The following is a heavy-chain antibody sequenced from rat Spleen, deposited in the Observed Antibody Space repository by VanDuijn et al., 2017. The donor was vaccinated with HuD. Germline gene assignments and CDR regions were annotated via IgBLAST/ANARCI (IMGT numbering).Heavy chain of an antibody. J-gene: IGHJ2*01. Sequence: EVQLVESGGGLVQPGRSLKLSCVASGFTFNNYWMTWVRQAPTKGLEWVAAIVDDGSNTFYRDSVKGRFTISRDTAQNTLYLQMNSQQTEDTATYYCARADIAAISTDGIWGQGVMVTVSS. D-gene: IGHD1-2*01. CDR1: GFTFNNYW. CDR2: IVDDGSNT. V-gene: IGHV5S13*01. CDR3: ARADIAAISTDGI.